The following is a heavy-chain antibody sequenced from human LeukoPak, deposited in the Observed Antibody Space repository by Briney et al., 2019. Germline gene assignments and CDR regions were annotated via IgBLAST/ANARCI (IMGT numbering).Heavy chain of an antibody. J-gene: IGHJ4*02. D-gene: IGHD3-22*01. CDR2: ISYDGSNK. Sequence: GGSLRLSCAASGFTFSSYGMHWVSQAPGKGLEWVAVISYDGSNKYYADSVKGRFTISRDNSKNTLYLQMNSLRAEDTAVYYCAKDSHYYDSSGHFDYWGQGTLVTVSS. CDR3: AKDSHYYDSSGHFDY. V-gene: IGHV3-30*18. CDR1: GFTFSSYG.